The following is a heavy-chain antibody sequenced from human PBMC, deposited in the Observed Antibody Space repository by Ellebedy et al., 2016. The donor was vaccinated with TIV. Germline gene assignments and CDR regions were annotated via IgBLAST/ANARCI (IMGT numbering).Heavy chain of an antibody. CDR1: GFTFSDYY. CDR3: VRNHPEGWL. V-gene: IGHV3-7*01. J-gene: IGHJ4*02. D-gene: IGHD1-14*01. CDR2: IKQDGSEK. Sequence: GGSLRLSCAASGFTFSDYYMSWIRQAPGKGLECVANIKQDGSEKSYVDSVKGRFSISRDNAKNSLYLQMNSLRAEDTAVYYCVRNHPEGWLWGQGTLVTVSS.